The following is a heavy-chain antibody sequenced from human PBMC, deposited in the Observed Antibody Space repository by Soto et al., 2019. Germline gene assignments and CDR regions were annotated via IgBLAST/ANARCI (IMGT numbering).Heavy chain of an antibody. CDR3: AKDSSVTAAGSGGWFDP. D-gene: IGHD6-13*01. CDR2: ISFDGGNQ. CDR1: GFDFNTYG. V-gene: IGHV3-30*18. J-gene: IGHJ5*02. Sequence: QVQLVQSGGGVVQPGRSLRLSCAASGFDFNTYGLHWVRQAPGKGLEWVAGISFDGGNQYYADSVKGRFTISRDKSNNTLYLQMTSLGAEDTATYYCAKDSSVTAAGSGGWFDPCGQGTLVIVSS.